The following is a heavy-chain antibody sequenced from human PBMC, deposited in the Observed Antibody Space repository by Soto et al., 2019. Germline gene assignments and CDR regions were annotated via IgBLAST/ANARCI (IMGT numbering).Heavy chain of an antibody. D-gene: IGHD6-19*01. CDR3: AKAPGWYCGFDS. CDR1: GFTFGDYA. CDR2: VSWNSGSI. J-gene: IGHJ4*02. Sequence: EVQLVESGGGLVQPGRSLRLSCAASGFTFGDYAMHWVRQPPGKGLEWVSGVSWNSGSIGYVDSVKGRFSISRDNAKNSLYLQMNSLTAEDTALYYCAKAPGWYCGFDSWGQGTLVTVSS. V-gene: IGHV3-9*01.